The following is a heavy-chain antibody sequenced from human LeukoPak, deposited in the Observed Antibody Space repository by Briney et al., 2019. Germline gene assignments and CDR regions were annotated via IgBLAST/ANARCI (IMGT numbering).Heavy chain of an antibody. J-gene: IGHJ4*02. CDR3: AREDSASGSYSFFYFDY. CDR2: TYYRSKWYT. CDR1: GDSVSSYSAA. V-gene: IGHV6-1*01. D-gene: IGHD3-10*01. Sequence: SQTLSLTCAISGDSVSSYSAAWSWIRQSPSRGLEWLGRTYYRSKWYTDYPVSVKSRITITPDTSKNQFSLQLTSVTPEDTAVYYCAREDSASGSYSFFYFDYWGQGTLLTVSS.